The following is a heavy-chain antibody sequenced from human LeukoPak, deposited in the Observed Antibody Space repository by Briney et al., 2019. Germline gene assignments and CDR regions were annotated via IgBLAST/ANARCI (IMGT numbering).Heavy chain of an antibody. CDR2: INHSGST. Sequence: PSETLSLTCAVYGGSFSGYYWSWIRQPPGKGLEWIGEINHSGSTNYNPSLKSRVTISVDTSKNQFSLKLSSVTAADTAVYYCARERDSSGWIDYWGQGTLVTVSS. J-gene: IGHJ4*02. CDR3: ARERDSSGWIDY. V-gene: IGHV4-34*01. D-gene: IGHD6-19*01. CDR1: GGSFSGYY.